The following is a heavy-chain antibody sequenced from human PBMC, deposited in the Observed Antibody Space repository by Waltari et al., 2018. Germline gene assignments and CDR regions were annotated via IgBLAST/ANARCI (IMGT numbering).Heavy chain of an antibody. J-gene: IGHJ1*01. CDR1: GYTFTSYG. CDR3: ARDPIRSVAAAGTEYLQH. V-gene: IGHV1-18*01. D-gene: IGHD6-13*01. Sequence: QVQLVQSGAEVKKPGASVQVSCKASGYTFTSYGISWVRQAPGQGLEWMGWISAYNGNTNYAQKLQGRVTMTTDTSTSTAYMELRSLRSDDTAVYYCARDPIRSVAAAGTEYLQHWGQGTLVTVSS. CDR2: ISAYNGNT.